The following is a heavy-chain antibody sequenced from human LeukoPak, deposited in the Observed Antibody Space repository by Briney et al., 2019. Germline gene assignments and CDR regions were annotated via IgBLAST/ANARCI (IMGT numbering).Heavy chain of an antibody. Sequence: TGGSLRLSCAASGFTFSSYWMSWVRQAPGKGLEWVAFIRYDGSNKYYADSVKGRFTISRDNSKNTLYLQMNSLRAEDTAVYYCAKDVTYYYDSSGYPQNWGQGTLVTVSS. CDR2: IRYDGSNK. D-gene: IGHD3-22*01. J-gene: IGHJ4*02. CDR3: AKDVTYYYDSSGYPQN. CDR1: GFTFSSYW. V-gene: IGHV3-30*02.